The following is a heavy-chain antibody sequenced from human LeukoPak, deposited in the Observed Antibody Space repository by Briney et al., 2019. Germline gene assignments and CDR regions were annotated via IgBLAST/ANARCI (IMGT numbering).Heavy chain of an antibody. V-gene: IGHV3-30*18. CDR2: ISYDGSNK. CDR1: GFTFSSYG. J-gene: IGHJ6*02. Sequence: PGGPLRLSCAASGFTFSSYGMHWVRQAPGKGLEWVAVISYDGSNKYYTDSVKGRFTISRDNSKNTLYLQMNSLRAEDTAVYYCAKDRGLDYAPGDVWGLGTTVTVSS. CDR3: AKDRGLDYAPGDV. D-gene: IGHD4-17*01.